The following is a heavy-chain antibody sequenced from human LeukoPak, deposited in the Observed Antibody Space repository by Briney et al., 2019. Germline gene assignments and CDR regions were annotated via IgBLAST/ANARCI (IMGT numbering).Heavy chain of an antibody. D-gene: IGHD6-6*01. CDR1: GFTFTSHA. J-gene: IGHJ4*02. CDR3: ARNLTKSARYDFDF. Sequence: GGSLRLSCAASGFTFTSHAMHWVRQAPGKGLEWATVIASDGRDKHYADSVKGRFTISRDNSKNTVYLQMDSLRTEDTAIYYCARNLTKSARYDFDFWGPGTLVTVSS. V-gene: IGHV3-30*04. CDR2: IASDGRDK.